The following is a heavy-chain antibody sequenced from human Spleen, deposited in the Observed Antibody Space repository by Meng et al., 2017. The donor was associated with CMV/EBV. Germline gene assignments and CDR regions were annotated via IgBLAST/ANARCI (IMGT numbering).Heavy chain of an antibody. CDR1: GVVLGNYW. V-gene: IGHV3-74*01. J-gene: IGHJ4*02. Sequence: GESLKISCAASGVVLGNYWMHWVRQVPGKGLVWVAGINNDGTNTYYAVSVKGRFTISRDNAKDMLYLQMNNLRVDDTAMFYCGEFAVGWGQGTLVTVSS. CDR2: INNDGTNT. D-gene: IGHD1-26*01. CDR3: GEFAVG.